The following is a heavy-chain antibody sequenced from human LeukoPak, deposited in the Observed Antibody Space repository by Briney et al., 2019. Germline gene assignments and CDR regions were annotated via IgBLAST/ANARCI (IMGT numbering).Heavy chain of an antibody. CDR2: IYYSGST. CDR1: GGSISSSSYY. J-gene: IGHJ3*02. V-gene: IGHV4-39*01. Sequence: SETLSLTCTVSGGSISSSSYYWGWIRQPPGKGLEWIGSIYYSGSTYYNPSLKSRVTISVDTSKNQFSLKLSSVTAADTAAYYCARQGDYYDSSGPDAFDIWGQGTMVTVSS. CDR3: ARQGDYYDSSGPDAFDI. D-gene: IGHD3-22*01.